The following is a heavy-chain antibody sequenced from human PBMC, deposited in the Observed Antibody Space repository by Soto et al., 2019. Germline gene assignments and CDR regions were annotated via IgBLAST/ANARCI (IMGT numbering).Heavy chain of an antibody. CDR2: IIPIFDTT. Sequence: VKGSWKASGGPSNTHTISWVRQDPEQGLEWMGGIIPIFDTTNYAQNFQGRVTITADESTSTAYMELSSLISEDTAVYYCARVSLRGHLLGNFDYWGQGTPAPVSS. CDR3: ARVSLRGHLLGNFDY. J-gene: IGHJ4*02. CDR1: GGPSNTHT. D-gene: IGHD3-16*01. V-gene: IGHV1-69*01.